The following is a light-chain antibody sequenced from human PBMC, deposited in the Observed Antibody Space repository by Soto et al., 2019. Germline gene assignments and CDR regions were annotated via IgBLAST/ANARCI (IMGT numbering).Light chain of an antibody. CDR3: CSYAGSSTFV. Sequence: QSVLTQPASVSGSPRHSITISCTGTSSDVGSYNLVSWYQQHPGKAPKLMIYEGSKRPSGVSNRFSGSKSGNTASLTISGLQAEDEADYYCCSYAGSSTFVFGTGTKVTVL. J-gene: IGLJ1*01. CDR1: SSDVGSYNL. CDR2: EGS. V-gene: IGLV2-23*03.